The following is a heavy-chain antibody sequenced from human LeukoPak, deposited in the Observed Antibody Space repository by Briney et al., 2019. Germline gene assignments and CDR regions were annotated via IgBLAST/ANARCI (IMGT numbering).Heavy chain of an antibody. CDR3: AKDIDDRSNWNAFDI. J-gene: IGHJ3*02. V-gene: IGHV3-9*01. Sequence: PGGSLRLSCAASGFTFDDYAMHWVRQAPGNGLEWVSGISWNSGSIGYADSVKGRFTISRDNAKNSLYLQMNSLRAEDTALYYCAKDIDDRSNWNAFDIWGQGTMVTVSS. CDR1: GFTFDDYA. D-gene: IGHD1-1*01. CDR2: ISWNSGSI.